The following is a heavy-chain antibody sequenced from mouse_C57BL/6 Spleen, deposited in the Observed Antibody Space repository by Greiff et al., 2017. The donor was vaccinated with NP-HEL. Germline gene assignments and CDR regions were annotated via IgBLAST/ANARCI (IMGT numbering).Heavy chain of an antibody. CDR1: GYAFTNYL. V-gene: IGHV1-54*01. CDR3: ARGGSSYEGYFDV. Sequence: QVQLKESGAELVRPGTSVKVSCKASGYAFTNYLIEWVKQRPGQGLEWIGVINPGSGGTNYNEKFKGKATLTADKSSSTAYMQLSSLTSEDSAVYFCARGGSSYEGYFDVWGTGTTVTVSS. CDR2: INPGSGGT. D-gene: IGHD1-1*01. J-gene: IGHJ1*03.